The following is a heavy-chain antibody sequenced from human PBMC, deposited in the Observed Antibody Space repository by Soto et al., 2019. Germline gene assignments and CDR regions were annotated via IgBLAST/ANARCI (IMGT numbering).Heavy chain of an antibody. CDR1: GFTFSKFV. V-gene: IGHV3-23*01. CDR3: AKDSLSPLAARLYYFDQ. J-gene: IGHJ4*02. Sequence: PGGSLRLSCAASGFTFSKFVMSWVRQAPGEGLEWVSGISGRDGRTSYADSVKGRFTISRDNSKSTLYLQMDSLRAEDTATYYCAKDSLSPLAARLYYFDQCGQGSLVTVSS. D-gene: IGHD6-25*01. CDR2: ISGRDGRT.